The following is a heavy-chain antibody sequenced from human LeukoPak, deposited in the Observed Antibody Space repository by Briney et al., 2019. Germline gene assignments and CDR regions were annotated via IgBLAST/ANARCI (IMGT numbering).Heavy chain of an antibody. V-gene: IGHV1-3*01. CDR3: AREWGNGYPSNY. CDR1: GYTFTSYA. CDR2: INAGNGNT. D-gene: IGHD3-22*01. Sequence: ASVKVSCKASGYTFTSYAMHWVRQAPGQRLEWMGWINAGNGNTKYSQKFQGRVTITRDTSASTAYMELSSLRSEDTAVYYCAREWGNGYPSNYWGQGSLVTVSS. J-gene: IGHJ4*02.